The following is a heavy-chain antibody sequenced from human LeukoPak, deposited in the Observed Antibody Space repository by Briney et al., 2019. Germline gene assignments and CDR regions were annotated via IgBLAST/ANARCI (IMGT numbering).Heavy chain of an antibody. Sequence: GASVKVSCKAAGYTFTGYYMHWVRQAPGQGLERMGWINPNSGGTNYAQKFQGRVTMTRDTSITTAYMELSRLRSDDTAVYYCARRYFVSGSYYTDYWGQGTLVTVSS. J-gene: IGHJ4*02. CDR3: ARRYFVSGSYYTDY. CDR2: INPNSGGT. D-gene: IGHD3-10*01. CDR1: GYTFTGYY. V-gene: IGHV1-2*02.